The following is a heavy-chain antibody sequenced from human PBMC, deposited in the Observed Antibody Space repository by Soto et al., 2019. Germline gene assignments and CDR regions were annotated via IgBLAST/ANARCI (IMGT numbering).Heavy chain of an antibody. V-gene: IGHV4-4*07. CDR2: IYATGTT. Sequence: PSETLSLTCTVSGASISGFYWSWIRKSAGKGLEWIGRIYATGTTDYNPSLKSRVMMSIDTSKKQFSLKLRSVTAADTAVYYCVRDGTKTLRDWFDPWGQGISVTVSS. J-gene: IGHJ5*02. CDR1: GASISGFY. D-gene: IGHD1-1*01. CDR3: VRDGTKTLRDWFDP.